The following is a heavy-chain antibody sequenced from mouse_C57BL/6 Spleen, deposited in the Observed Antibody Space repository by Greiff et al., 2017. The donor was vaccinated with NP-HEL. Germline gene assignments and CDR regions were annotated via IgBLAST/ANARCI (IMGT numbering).Heavy chain of an antibody. D-gene: IGHD2-4*01. V-gene: IGHV1-26*01. Sequence: VQLQQSGPELVKPGASVKISCKASGYTFTDYYMNWVKQSHGKSLEWIGDINPNNGGTSYNQKFKGKATLTVDKSSSTAYMELRSLTSEDSAVYYCARGDYDDPPFAYWGQGTLVTVSA. CDR2: INPNNGGT. CDR1: GYTFTDYY. CDR3: ARGDYDDPPFAY. J-gene: IGHJ3*01.